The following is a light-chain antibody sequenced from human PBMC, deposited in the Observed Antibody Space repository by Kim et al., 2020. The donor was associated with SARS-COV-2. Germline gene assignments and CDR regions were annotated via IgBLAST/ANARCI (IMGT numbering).Light chain of an antibody. CDR3: QAWDIGTVI. CDR1: KVGDKF. CDR2: QDD. J-gene: IGLJ2*01. Sequence: SYELTQPPSVSVSPGQTASITCSGDKVGDKFACXYRQRPGQSPVLVMYQDDKRPSGIPERFSGSNSGNTATLTISETQAMDEGDYYCQAWDIGTVIFGGG. V-gene: IGLV3-1*01.